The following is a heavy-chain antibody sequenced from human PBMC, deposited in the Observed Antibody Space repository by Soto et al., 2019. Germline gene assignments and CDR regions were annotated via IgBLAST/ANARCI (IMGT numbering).Heavy chain of an antibody. V-gene: IGHV1-18*01. CDR1: GYTFSSYG. D-gene: IGHD3-22*01. Sequence: ASVKVSCKASGYTFSSYGINWVRQAPGQGLEWLGWIISYDGNTKYAQILQGRVSITTDTSTKTAYMEVRSLRSDDTAVYYCARGGYYDSSGSRNYHYYGMNVWG. J-gene: IGHJ6*02. CDR2: IISYDGNT. CDR3: ARGGYYDSSGSRNYHYYGMNV.